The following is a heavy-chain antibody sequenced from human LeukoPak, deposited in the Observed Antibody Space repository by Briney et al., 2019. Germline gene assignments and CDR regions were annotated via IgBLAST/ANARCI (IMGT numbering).Heavy chain of an antibody. J-gene: IGHJ5*01. CDR3: ARGFTAVAGSWFDS. Sequence: ASVKVSCKASGYTFTSYDINWVRQATGQGLEWMGWMNPNSGNTGYAQKFQGRVTITRNTSISTAYMELSSLRSEDTAVYYCARGFTAVAGSWFDSWGQGTLVTVSS. CDR1: GYTFTSYD. CDR2: MNPNSGNT. V-gene: IGHV1-8*03. D-gene: IGHD6-19*01.